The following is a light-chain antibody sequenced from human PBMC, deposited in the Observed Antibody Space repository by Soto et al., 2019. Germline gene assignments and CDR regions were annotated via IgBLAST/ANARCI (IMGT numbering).Light chain of an antibody. V-gene: IGLV2-11*01. J-gene: IGLJ2*01. CDR2: DVS. Sequence: QSALTQPRSVSGSPGQSVTISCTGSRSEVGGYNYVSWYQQHPGKAPKLMIYDVSKRPSGVPGRFSGSKSGNTASLTISGLQAEDEADYYCCSYGGGYTPLVFGGGTKLTVL. CDR1: RSEVGGYNY. CDR3: CSYGGGYTPLV.